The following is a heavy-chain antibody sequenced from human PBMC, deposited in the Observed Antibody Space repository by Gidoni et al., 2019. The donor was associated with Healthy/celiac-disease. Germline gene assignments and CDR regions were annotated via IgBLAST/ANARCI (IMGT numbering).Heavy chain of an antibody. CDR1: GHTFTGYY. D-gene: IGHD6-19*01. CDR2: INPNSGGT. V-gene: IGHV1-2*02. Sequence: QVQLVQSGAEVKKPWASVKVSCKASGHTFTGYYMHWVRQAPGQGLEWMGWINPNSGGTNYAQKFQGRVTMTRDTSISTAYMELSRLRSDDTAVYYCARGAGIAVAGYYFDYWGQGTLVTVSS. J-gene: IGHJ4*02. CDR3: ARGAGIAVAGYYFDY.